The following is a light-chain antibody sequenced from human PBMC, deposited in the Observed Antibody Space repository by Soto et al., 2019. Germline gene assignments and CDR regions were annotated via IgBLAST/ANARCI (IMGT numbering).Light chain of an antibody. Sequence: QSVLTQPPSVSGAPGQRVTISCTGSSSNIGAGYDVHWYHQLPGTAPKLLIFGNTNRPSGVPDRFSGSKSGTSASLAINGLHADDEDNYYCHSYDSTLSASIFGGGTKLTVL. V-gene: IGLV1-40*01. CDR2: GNT. CDR3: HSYDSTLSASI. J-gene: IGLJ2*01. CDR1: SSNIGAGYD.